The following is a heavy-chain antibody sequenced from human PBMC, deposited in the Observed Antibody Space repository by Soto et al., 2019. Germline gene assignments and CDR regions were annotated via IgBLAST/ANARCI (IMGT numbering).Heavy chain of an antibody. J-gene: IGHJ3*02. CDR1: GDSVSSNSVG. CDR2: TYYRSRWYD. D-gene: IGHD6-19*01. V-gene: IGHV6-1*01. CDR3: ARYRATAVAFDI. Sequence: SQTLSLTCAISGDSVSSNSVGWDWIRQSPSRGLEWLGRTYYRSRWYDDYAESVKSRITINADTSKNQFSLQLRSVTPEDTAVYYCARYRATAVAFDIWGQGTMVTVS.